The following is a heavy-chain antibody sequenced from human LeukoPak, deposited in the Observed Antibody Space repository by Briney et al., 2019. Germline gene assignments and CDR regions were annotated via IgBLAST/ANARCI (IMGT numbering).Heavy chain of an antibody. CDR1: GGSISSGSYY. Sequence: PSETLSLTCTVSGGSISSGSYYWSWIRQPAGKGLEWIGRIYSSGSTNYNPSLKSRVTISLDTSKNQFSLKLSSVTAADTAVYFCARAYSSSWYFNWFDPWGQGTQVTVSS. D-gene: IGHD6-13*01. V-gene: IGHV4-61*02. CDR3: ARAYSSSWYFNWFDP. J-gene: IGHJ5*02. CDR2: IYSSGST.